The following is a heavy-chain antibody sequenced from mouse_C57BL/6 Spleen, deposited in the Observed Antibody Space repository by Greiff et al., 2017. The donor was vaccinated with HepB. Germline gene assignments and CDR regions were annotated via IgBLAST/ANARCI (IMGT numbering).Heavy chain of an antibody. D-gene: IGHD1-1*01. Sequence: VQGVESGPELVKPGASVKLSCKASGYTFTSYDINWVKQRPGQGLEWIGWIYPRDGSTKYNEKFKGKATLTVDTSSSTAYMELHSLTSEDSAVYFCARGNYYYGSSYYFDDWGQGTTLTVSS. CDR1: GYTFTSYD. CDR2: IYPRDGST. V-gene: IGHV1-85*01. CDR3: ARGNYYYGSSYYFDD. J-gene: IGHJ2*01.